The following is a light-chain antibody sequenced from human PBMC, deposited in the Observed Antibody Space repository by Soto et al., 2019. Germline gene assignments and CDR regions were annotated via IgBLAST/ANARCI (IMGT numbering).Light chain of an antibody. CDR2: GAS. CDR1: QSVSTN. CDR3: KQYNNWPYT. V-gene: IGKV3-15*01. Sequence: EIVMTQSPDTLSVSPGERATLSCRASQSVSTNLAWYQQKPGQSPRLLIYGASTRATGIPARFSGSGSGTSFTLTISSLQSEDFAVYHCKQYNNWPYTFGQGTKLEIK. J-gene: IGKJ2*01.